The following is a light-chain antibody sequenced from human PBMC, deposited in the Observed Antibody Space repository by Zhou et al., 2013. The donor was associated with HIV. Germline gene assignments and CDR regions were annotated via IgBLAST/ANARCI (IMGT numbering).Light chain of an antibody. V-gene: IGKV3-15*01. CDR1: HTISAN. CDR3: QQYNNWPPT. CDR2: GAS. J-gene: IGKJ1*01. Sequence: EIVLTQSPGTLSLSPGEGATLSCRASHTISANYLAWYQQKPGQAPRLLIYGASTRATGIPARFSGSGSGTEFTLTINSLQSEDFAVYYCQQYNNWPPTFGQGTKVEIK.